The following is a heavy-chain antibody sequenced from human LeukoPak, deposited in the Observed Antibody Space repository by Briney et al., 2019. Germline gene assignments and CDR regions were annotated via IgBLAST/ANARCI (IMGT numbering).Heavy chain of an antibody. CDR2: IYTSGST. J-gene: IGHJ3*02. CDR1: GGSISSYY. V-gene: IGHV4-4*07. D-gene: IGHD1-26*01. CDR3: ARDRNMVVGAPDDAFDI. Sequence: SETLSLTCTVSGGSISSYYWSWIRQPAGKGLEWIGRIYTSGSTNYNPSLKSRVTISVDTSKNQFSLKLSSVTAADTAVYYCARDRNMVVGAPDDAFDIWGQGTMVTVSS.